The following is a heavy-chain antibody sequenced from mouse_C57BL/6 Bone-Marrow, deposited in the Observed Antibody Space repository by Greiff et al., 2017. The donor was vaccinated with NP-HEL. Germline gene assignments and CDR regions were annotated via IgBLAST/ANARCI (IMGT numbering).Heavy chain of an antibody. Sequence: VQLQQPGAELVKPGASVKMSCKASGYTFTSYWITWVKQRPGQGLEWIGDIYPGSGSTNYNEKFKSKATLTVDTSSSTAYMQLSSLTSEDSAVYYCARYSITTVVAVDYWGQGTTLTVSS. CDR1: GYTFTSYW. CDR3: ARYSITTVVAVDY. V-gene: IGHV1-55*01. J-gene: IGHJ2*01. CDR2: IYPGSGST. D-gene: IGHD1-1*01.